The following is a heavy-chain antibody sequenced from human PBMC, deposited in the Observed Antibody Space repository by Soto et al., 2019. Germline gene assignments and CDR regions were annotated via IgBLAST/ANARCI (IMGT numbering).Heavy chain of an antibody. J-gene: IGHJ4*02. D-gene: IGHD3-22*01. CDR1: GFTFSSYA. CDR3: AKDSKGSGYYYYFDY. Sequence: GGSLRLSCAASGFTFSSYAMSWVRQAPGKGLEWVSVISSSGGRTYYADSVTGRFTISRDNSKNTLYLQMNGLRAEDTAVYYCAKDSKGSGYYYYFDYWGQGTLVTVSS. CDR2: ISSSGGRT. V-gene: IGHV3-23*01.